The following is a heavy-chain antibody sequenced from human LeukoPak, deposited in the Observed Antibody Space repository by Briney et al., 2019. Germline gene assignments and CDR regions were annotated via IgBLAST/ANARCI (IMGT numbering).Heavy chain of an antibody. CDR2: IYYSGST. J-gene: IGHJ4*02. Sequence: PSETLSLTCTVSGGSMSTYYWSWIWQSPGKGLEWIGYIYYSGSTSYNPSLKSRLTISIDTSKTQFYLKLSSVTAADTAVYYCARVVYSGSWGYFDYWGQAILVTVSS. V-gene: IGHV4-59*01. CDR1: GGSMSTYY. CDR3: ARVVYSGSWGYFDY. D-gene: IGHD3-10*01.